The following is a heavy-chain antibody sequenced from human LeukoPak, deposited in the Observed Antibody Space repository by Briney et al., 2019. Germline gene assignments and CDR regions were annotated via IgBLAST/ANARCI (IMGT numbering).Heavy chain of an antibody. D-gene: IGHD3-22*01. CDR1: GFTFSYYA. CDR2: ISYDGINK. J-gene: IGHJ4*02. Sequence: PGGSLRLSCAVSGFTFSYYAKHWVRQAPGKGLEWVAVISYDGINKYYVDSVKGRFTISRDNSNNTLYLQMNSLRLEDTAMYYCAREKYDSSGSFDYWGQGTLVTVSS. CDR3: AREKYDSSGSFDY. V-gene: IGHV3-30-3*01.